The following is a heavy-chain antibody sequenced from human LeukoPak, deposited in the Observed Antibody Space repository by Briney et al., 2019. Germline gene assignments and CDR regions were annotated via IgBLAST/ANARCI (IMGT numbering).Heavy chain of an antibody. D-gene: IGHD5-24*01. J-gene: IGHJ4*02. CDR3: ARHRSGWLQSSFDY. Sequence: SETLSLTCSVSGGSISSSSSYWGWIRQPPGKGLEWIGSIYYSGSSFDNPALKSRVTISVDTSKNQFSPKLSSVTAADTAVYYCARHRSGWLQSSFDYWGQGTLVTVSS. CDR1: GGSISSSSSY. V-gene: IGHV4-39*01. CDR2: IYYSGSS.